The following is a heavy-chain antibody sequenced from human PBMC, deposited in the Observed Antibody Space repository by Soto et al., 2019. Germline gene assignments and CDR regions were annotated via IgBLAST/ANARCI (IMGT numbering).Heavy chain of an antibody. V-gene: IGHV3-9*01. J-gene: IGHJ4*02. Sequence: EVQLVESGGGLVQPGRSLRLSCAASGFTFDDFAMHWVRQAPGKGLEWVSGISWNSAMIGYADSVKGRFTISRDNAKNSLYLQMNSLRPEDTALYFCAKDNRADRGAFDYWGQGTLVSV. D-gene: IGHD3-10*01. CDR3: AKDNRADRGAFDY. CDR1: GFTFDDFA. CDR2: ISWNSAMI.